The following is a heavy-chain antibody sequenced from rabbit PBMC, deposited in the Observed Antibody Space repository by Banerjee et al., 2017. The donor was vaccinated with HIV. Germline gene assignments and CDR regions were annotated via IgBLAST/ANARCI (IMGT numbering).Heavy chain of an antibody. CDR3: ARDAGSYDYIDVYFSL. CDR2: IYTGNGRT. Sequence: QSLEESGGGLVKPGASLTLTCKASGFSFSSSYDMCWVRQAPGKGLEWIGCIYTGNGRTYYASWARGRFTISKSSSTTVTVQMTSLTAADTATYFCARDAGSYDYIDVYFSLWGPGTLVTVS. J-gene: IGHJ4*01. CDR1: GFSFSSSYD. D-gene: IGHD8-1*01. V-gene: IGHV1S40*01.